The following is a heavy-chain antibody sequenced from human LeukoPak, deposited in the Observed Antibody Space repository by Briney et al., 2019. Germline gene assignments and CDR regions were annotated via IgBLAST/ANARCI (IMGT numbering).Heavy chain of an antibody. Sequence: PSETLSLTCTVSGGSISSYYWSWIWQPPGKGLEWIGYIYYSGSTNYNPSLKSRVTISVDTSKNQFSLKLSSVTAADTAVYYCARVMAGDPYDAFDIWGQGTMVTVSS. J-gene: IGHJ3*02. D-gene: IGHD6-19*01. CDR2: IYYSGST. V-gene: IGHV4-59*01. CDR3: ARVMAGDPYDAFDI. CDR1: GGSISSYY.